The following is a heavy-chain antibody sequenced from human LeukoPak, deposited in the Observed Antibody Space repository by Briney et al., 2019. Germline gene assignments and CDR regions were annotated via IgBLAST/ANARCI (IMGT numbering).Heavy chain of an antibody. CDR1: GYSISSGYY. V-gene: IGHV4-38-2*02. J-gene: IGHJ4*02. D-gene: IGHD6-19*01. CDR2: IYHSGST. CDR3: ARAGQWLVN. Sequence: SETLSLTCTVSGYSISSGYYWGWIRQPPGKGLEWIGSIYHSGSTYYNPSLKSRVTISVDTSKNQFSLKLSSVTAADTAVYYCARAGQWLVNWGQGTLVTVSS.